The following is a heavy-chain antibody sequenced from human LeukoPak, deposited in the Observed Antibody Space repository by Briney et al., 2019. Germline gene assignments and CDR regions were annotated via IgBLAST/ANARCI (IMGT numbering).Heavy chain of an antibody. J-gene: IGHJ6*02. CDR1: GGTFSSYA. V-gene: IGHV1-69*04. CDR3: ASPEDYYYGMDV. Sequence: ASVKVSCEASGGTFSSYAISWVRQAPGQGLEWMGRIIPILGIANYAQKFQGRVTITADKSTSTAYMELSSLRSEDTAVYYCASPEDYYYGMDVWGQGTTVTVSS. CDR2: IIPILGIA.